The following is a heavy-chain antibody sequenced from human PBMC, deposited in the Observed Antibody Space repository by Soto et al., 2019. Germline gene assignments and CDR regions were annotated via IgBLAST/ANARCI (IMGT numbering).Heavy chain of an antibody. CDR2: ISANGQGI. Sequence: GGSLRLSCAASGFTFSTYALSWVRQAPGKGLKWVSAISANGQGIYYADSVRGRFTISRDNSKNTIFLHMDSLRAEDTAVYYCAKDRNYPRDQFHYWGQGTLVTVSS. J-gene: IGHJ4*02. CDR3: AKDRNYPRDQFHY. D-gene: IGHD1-7*01. CDR1: GFTFSTYA. V-gene: IGHV3-23*01.